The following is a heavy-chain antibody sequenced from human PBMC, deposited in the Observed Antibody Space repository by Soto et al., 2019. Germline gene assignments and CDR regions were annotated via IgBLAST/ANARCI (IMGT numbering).Heavy chain of an antibody. J-gene: IGHJ6*03. CDR1: GDSISSSSYY. V-gene: IGHV4-39*01. CDR2: IYYSGST. Sequence: SETLSLTCTVSGDSISSSSYYWGWIRQPPGKGLEWIGSIYYSGSTYYNPSLKSRVTISVDTSKNQFSLKLSSVTAADTAVYYCARQNDFWSGYYRSYYYYYMDVWGKGTTVTVSS. CDR3: ARQNDFWSGYYRSYYYYYMDV. D-gene: IGHD3-3*01.